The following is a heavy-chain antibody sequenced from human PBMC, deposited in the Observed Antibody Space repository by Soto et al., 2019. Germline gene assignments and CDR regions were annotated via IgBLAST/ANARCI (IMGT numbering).Heavy chain of an antibody. CDR1: GFTFSSYA. CDR2: ISGSGGST. J-gene: IGHJ4*02. V-gene: IGHV3-23*01. D-gene: IGHD1-26*01. CDR3: AKLKSGSYYI. Sequence: WGSLRLSCSASGFTFSSYAMSWFRQAPGKGLEWVSAISGSGGSTYYADSVKGRFTISRDNSKNTLYLQMNSLRAEDTAVYYCAKLKSGSYYIWGQGTLVTVSS.